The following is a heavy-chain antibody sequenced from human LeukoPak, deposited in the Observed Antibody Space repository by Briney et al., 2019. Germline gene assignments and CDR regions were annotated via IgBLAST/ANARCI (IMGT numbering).Heavy chain of an antibody. V-gene: IGHV3-11*01. CDR3: AKRGPGSPQSGKYFFDY. D-gene: IGHD3-10*01. Sequence: GGSLRLSCAASGLTFSDYYMSWIRQAPGKGLEWVSYISSSGSTIYYADSVKGRFTISRDNAKNSLYLQMNSLRAEDTAVYYCAKRGPGSPQSGKYFFDYWGQGTLVTVSS. CDR1: GLTFSDYY. J-gene: IGHJ4*02. CDR2: ISSSGSTI.